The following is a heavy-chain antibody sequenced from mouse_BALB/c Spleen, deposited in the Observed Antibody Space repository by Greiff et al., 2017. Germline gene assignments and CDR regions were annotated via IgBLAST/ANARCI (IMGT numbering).Heavy chain of an antibody. J-gene: IGHJ3*01. V-gene: IGHV3-6*02. CDR2: ISYDGSN. D-gene: IGHD2-4*01. CDR3: ARDRGLRRGFAY. CDR1: GYSITSGYY. Sequence: EVQRVESGPGLVKPSQSLSLTCSVTGYSITSGYYWNWIRQFPGNKLEWMGYISYDGSNNYNPSLKNRISITRDTSKNQFFLKLNSVTTEDTATYYCARDRGLRRGFAYWGQGTLVTVSA.